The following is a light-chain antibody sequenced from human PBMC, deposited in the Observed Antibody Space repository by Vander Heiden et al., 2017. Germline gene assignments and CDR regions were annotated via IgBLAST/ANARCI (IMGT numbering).Light chain of an antibody. CDR1: QGINNF. CDR3: QQDNSYPLT. CDR2: DTS. J-gene: IGKJ4*01. V-gene: IGKV1-16*02. Sequence: DIQMTQSPSSLSASVGDRVIITCRASQGINNFLGWFQQRPGKAPKSLIYDTSNLHSGVPSNFSGSGSGTDFTLTINSPQPEDFATYCQQDNSYPLTFGGGTRVEIK.